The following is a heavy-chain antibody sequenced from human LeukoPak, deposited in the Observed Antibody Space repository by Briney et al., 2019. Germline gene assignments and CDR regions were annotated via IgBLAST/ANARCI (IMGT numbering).Heavy chain of an antibody. V-gene: IGHV3-74*01. CDR1: GFTFSNYW. CDR3: AREGSNSQGYYYGMDV. CDR2: IKTDGSST. Sequence: PGGSLRLSCAASGFTFSNYWLHWVRQAPGKGLEWVSRIKTDGSSTSYADSVKGRFTISRDNAKSSLYLQMNSLRAEDTAVYYCAREGSNSQGYYYGMDVWGQGTTVTVSS. J-gene: IGHJ6*02. D-gene: IGHD6-6*01.